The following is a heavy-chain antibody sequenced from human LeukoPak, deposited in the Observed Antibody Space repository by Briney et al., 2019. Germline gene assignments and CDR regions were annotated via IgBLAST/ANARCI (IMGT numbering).Heavy chain of an antibody. Sequence: GAPVKVSCKASGYTFTGYYMHWVRQAPGRGLEWMGWINPNSGGTNYAQKFQGRVTMTRDTSISTAYMELSRLRSDGTAVYYCARNGFVCSGGSCYYYYYYMDVWGKGTTVTVSS. CDR1: GYTFTGYY. J-gene: IGHJ6*03. D-gene: IGHD2-15*01. CDR2: INPNSGGT. V-gene: IGHV1-2*02. CDR3: ARNGFVCSGGSCYYYYYYMDV.